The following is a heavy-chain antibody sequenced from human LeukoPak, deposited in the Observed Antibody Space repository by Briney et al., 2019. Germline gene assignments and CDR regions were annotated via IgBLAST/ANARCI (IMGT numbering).Heavy chain of an antibody. CDR3: AREVWNDANYFGMDV. CDR1: GLTVSSNY. J-gene: IGHJ6*02. CDR2: LHSGGRT. Sequence: GESLRLSCAASGLTVSSNYMSWVRQAPGKGLQWVSVLHSGGRTFYADSVKGRFTLSRDNSKNTLYLRMNSLRAEDTAVYYCAREVWNDANYFGMDVWGRGTTVTVSS. D-gene: IGHD1-1*01. V-gene: IGHV3-53*01.